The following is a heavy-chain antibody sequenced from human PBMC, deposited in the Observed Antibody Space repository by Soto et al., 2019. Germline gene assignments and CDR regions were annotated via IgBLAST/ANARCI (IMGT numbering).Heavy chain of an antibody. D-gene: IGHD3-3*01. V-gene: IGHV1-2*02. CDR3: ARGGGTILAPLP. CDR1: GYTFTGYF. J-gene: IGHJ5*02. Sequence: PGASVKVSCKASGYTFTGYFMHWVRQAPGQGLEWMGWINPNSGATKYAQKFQGRVTLSRDTSIRTAYMELSGLRSDDTAVYYCARGGGTILAPLPWGQGTLVTVSS. CDR2: INPNSGAT.